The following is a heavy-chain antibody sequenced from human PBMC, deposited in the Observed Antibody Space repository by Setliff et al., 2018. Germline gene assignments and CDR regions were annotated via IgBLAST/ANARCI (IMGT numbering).Heavy chain of an antibody. CDR1: GGSISSSSCY. Sequence: LSLTCTVSGGSISSSSCYWGWIRQPPGKGLEWIGNIYYSGSTNYNPSLKSRVTISVDTSKNQFSLKLSSVTAADTAVYYCARDPLTTNRRRAFDIWGQGTMVTVS. CDR2: IYYSGST. J-gene: IGHJ3*02. V-gene: IGHV4-61*05. D-gene: IGHD4-17*01. CDR3: ARDPLTTNRRRAFDI.